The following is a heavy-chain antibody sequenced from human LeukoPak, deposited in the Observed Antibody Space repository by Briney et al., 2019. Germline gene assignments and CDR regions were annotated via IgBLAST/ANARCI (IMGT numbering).Heavy chain of an antibody. CDR1: GYTFTSYG. J-gene: IGHJ4*02. D-gene: IGHD6-13*01. CDR2: ISAYNGNT. CDR3: AREAGYSTPGSDFDY. V-gene: IGHV1-18*01. Sequence: ASVKVSCKASGYTFTSYGISWVRQAPGQGLEWMGWISAYNGNTNYAQKLQGRVTMTTDTSTSTAYMELRSLRSDDTAVYYCAREAGYSTPGSDFDYWGQGTLVTVSS.